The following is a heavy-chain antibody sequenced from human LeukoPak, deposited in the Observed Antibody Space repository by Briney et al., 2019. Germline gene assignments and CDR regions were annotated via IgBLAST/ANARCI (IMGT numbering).Heavy chain of an antibody. D-gene: IGHD5-24*01. V-gene: IGHV5-51*01. CDR2: IYPDDSDT. CDR3: ARGRDGYNYFDAFDI. Sequence: GESLKISCQGSGYSFTSYWIGWVRQMPGKGLGWMGIIYPDDSDTRYSPSFEGQVSISADKSIRPAYLQWSSLKASDIAMYYCARGRDGYNYFDAFDIWGQGTMVTVSS. J-gene: IGHJ3*02. CDR1: GYSFTSYW.